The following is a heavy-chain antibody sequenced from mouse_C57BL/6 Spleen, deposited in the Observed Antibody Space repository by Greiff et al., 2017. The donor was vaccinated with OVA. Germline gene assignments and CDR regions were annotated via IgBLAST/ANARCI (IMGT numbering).Heavy chain of an antibody. CDR2: IHPNSGST. CDR1: GYTFTSYW. CDR3: ARLIYYGYDDGPPFAY. V-gene: IGHV1-64*01. D-gene: IGHD2-2*01. Sequence: VQLQQPGAELVKPGASVKLSCKASGYTFTSYWMHWVKQRPGQGLEWIGMIHPNSGSTNYNEKFKSKATLTVDKSSSTAYMQLSSLTSEDSAVYYCARLIYYGYDDGPPFAYWGQGTLVTVSA. J-gene: IGHJ3*01.